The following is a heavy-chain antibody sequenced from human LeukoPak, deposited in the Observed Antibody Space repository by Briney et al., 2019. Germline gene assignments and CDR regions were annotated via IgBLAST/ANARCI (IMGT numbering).Heavy chain of an antibody. V-gene: IGHV3-30*18. Sequence: GGSLRLSCAASGFTFSSYGMHWVCQAPGKGLEWVAVISYDGSNKYYADSVKGRFTISRDNSKNTLYLQMNSLRAEDTAVYYCAKRYSGSSFDYWGQGTLVTVSS. CDR1: GFTFSSYG. CDR2: ISYDGSNK. D-gene: IGHD1-26*01. CDR3: AKRYSGSSFDY. J-gene: IGHJ4*02.